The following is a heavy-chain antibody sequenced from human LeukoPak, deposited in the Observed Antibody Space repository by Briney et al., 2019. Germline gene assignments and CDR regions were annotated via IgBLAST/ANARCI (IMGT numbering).Heavy chain of an antibody. CDR1: GFTFSNYW. D-gene: IGHD6-13*01. CDR2: IKKDGSEK. Sequence: KSGGSPRLSCAASGFTFSNYWMSWVRQTPGKGPEWGANIKKDGSEKYYVDSVKGRFTISRDNAKNSLYLQMNSLRAEDTAVYYCARGRRIAAAGLYYFDYWGQGTLVTVSS. J-gene: IGHJ4*02. V-gene: IGHV3-7*01. CDR3: ARGRRIAAAGLYYFDY.